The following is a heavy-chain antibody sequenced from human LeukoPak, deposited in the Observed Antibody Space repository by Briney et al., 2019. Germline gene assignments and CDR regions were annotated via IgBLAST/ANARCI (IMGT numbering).Heavy chain of an antibody. Sequence: SETLSLTCTVSGGSISSSSYYWGWIRQPPGTGLEWIGYIYYSGSTNYKSSLESRVTISVDTSKNQFSLKLSSVTAADTAVYYCARTTEGGYSYGYFYYYYMDVWGKGTTVTISS. D-gene: IGHD5-18*01. V-gene: IGHV4-61*05. CDR3: ARTTEGGYSYGYFYYYYMDV. CDR1: GGSISSSSYY. J-gene: IGHJ6*03. CDR2: IYYSGST.